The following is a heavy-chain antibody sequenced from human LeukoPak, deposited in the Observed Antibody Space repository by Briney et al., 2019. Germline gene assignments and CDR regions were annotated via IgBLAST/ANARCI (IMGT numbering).Heavy chain of an antibody. J-gene: IGHJ4*02. Sequence: GSLRLSCTASGFTFGDYAMTWVRQAPGKGLEWLSYISSSGSTIYYADSVKGRFTMSRDNAKNSLYLQMNSLRAEDTAVYYCARRKGGFYSWGIAYWGQGTLVTVSS. CDR3: ARRKGGFYSWGIAY. CDR2: ISSSGSTI. D-gene: IGHD1-26*01. V-gene: IGHV3-11*04. CDR1: GFTFGDYA.